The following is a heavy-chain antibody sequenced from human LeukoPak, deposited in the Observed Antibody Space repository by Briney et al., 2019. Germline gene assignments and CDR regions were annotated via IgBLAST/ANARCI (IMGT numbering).Heavy chain of an antibody. CDR3: AKESYYYGSGSYYRGGHFDY. CDR2: ISWNSGSI. CDR1: GFTFDDYA. J-gene: IGHJ4*02. Sequence: GGSLRLSCAASGFTFDDYAMHWVRQAPGKGLEWVSGISWNSGSIGYADSVKGRFTISRDNAKNSLYLQMNSLRAEDTALYYCAKESYYYGSGSYYRGGHFDYWGQGTLVTVSS. V-gene: IGHV3-9*01. D-gene: IGHD3-10*01.